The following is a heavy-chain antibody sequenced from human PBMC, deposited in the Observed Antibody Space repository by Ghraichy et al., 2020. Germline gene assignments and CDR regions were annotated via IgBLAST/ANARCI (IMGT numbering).Heavy chain of an antibody. J-gene: IGHJ4*02. CDR3: TSGTGSYYIRYDY. D-gene: IGHD1-26*01. V-gene: IGHV3-48*01. Sequence: GGSLRLSCAAPGFTFSSNGMNWVRQAPGKGLEWVSYIDSSSSTIYHADSVKGRFTISRDNAKNSLYLQMNSLRAEDTAVYYCTSGTGSYYIRYDYWGQGTLVTVSS. CDR2: IDSSSSTI. CDR1: GFTFSSNG.